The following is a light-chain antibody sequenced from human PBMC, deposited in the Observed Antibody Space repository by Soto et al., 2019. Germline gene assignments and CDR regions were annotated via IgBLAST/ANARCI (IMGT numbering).Light chain of an antibody. CDR2: ENN. V-gene: IGLV1-51*02. CDR3: GTWHSSLSTVV. J-gene: IGLJ2*01. CDR1: SSNIGNNY. Sequence: QSVLTQPPSVSAAPGQKVTISCSGTSSNIGNNYVSWYQQFPGAAPKLLIYENNKRPSGIPDRFSGSKSGTSATLGITGLQTGDEADYYCGTWHSSLSTVVFGGGTKVTVL.